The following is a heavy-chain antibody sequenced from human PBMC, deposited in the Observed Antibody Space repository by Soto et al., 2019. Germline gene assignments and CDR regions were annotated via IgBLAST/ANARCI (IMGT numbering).Heavy chain of an antibody. Sequence: GGSLRLSCAASGFTFSNAWMSWVRQAPGKGLEWVGRIKSKTDGGTTDYAAPVKGRFTISRDDSKNTLYLQMNSLKTEDTAVYYCTTDGETGLSGYYYGMDVWGQGTTVTVSS. D-gene: IGHD1-1*01. J-gene: IGHJ6*02. CDR2: IKSKTDGGTT. CDR3: TTDGETGLSGYYYGMDV. CDR1: GFTFSNAW. V-gene: IGHV3-15*01.